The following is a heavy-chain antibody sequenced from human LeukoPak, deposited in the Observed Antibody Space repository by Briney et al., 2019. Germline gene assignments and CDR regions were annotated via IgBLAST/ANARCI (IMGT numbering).Heavy chain of an antibody. V-gene: IGHV3-21*01. CDR3: ARVTMVRGVTDDAFDI. D-gene: IGHD3-10*01. J-gene: IGHJ3*02. CDR2: ISSSSSYI. CDR1: GXTFSSYS. Sequence: PGGSLRLSCAASGXTFSSYSMNWVRQAPGKGLEWVSSISSSSSYIYCADSVKGRFTIPRDNAKNSLYLQMNSLRAEDTAVYYCARVTMVRGVTDDAFDIWGQGTMVTVSS.